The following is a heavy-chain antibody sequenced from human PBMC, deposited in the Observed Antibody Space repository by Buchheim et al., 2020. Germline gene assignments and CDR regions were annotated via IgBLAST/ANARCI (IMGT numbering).Heavy chain of an antibody. J-gene: IGHJ6*02. CDR2: INPSGGST. V-gene: IGHV1-46*03. Sequence: QVQLVQSGAEVKKPGASVKVSCKASGYTFTSYYMHWVRQAPGQGLEWMGIINPSGGSTSYAQKFQGRVTMTRDTSTSTVYMGLSSLRSEDTAVYYCARDRDVLRYFDWLQPGFYYGMDVGGQGTT. CDR1: GYTFTSYY. D-gene: IGHD3-9*01. CDR3: ARDRDVLRYFDWLQPGFYYGMDV.